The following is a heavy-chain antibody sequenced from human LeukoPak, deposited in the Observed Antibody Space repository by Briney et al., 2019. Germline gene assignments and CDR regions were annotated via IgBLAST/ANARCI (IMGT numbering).Heavy chain of an antibody. D-gene: IGHD2/OR15-2a*01. V-gene: IGHV3-23*01. CDR1: GFTFSSYA. CDR2: ISGSGGIT. J-gene: IGHJ4*02. Sequence: GGSLGLSCAASGFTFSSYAMSWVRQAPGKGLEWVSAISGSGGITSYADSVKGRFTISRDNSKNTLYLQMNSLRAEDTAVYYCARDWFHAIDYWGQGTLVTVSS. CDR3: ARDWFHAIDY.